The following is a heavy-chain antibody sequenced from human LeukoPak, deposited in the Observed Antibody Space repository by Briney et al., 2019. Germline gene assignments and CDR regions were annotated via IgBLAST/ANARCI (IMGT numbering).Heavy chain of an antibody. Sequence: GASVKVSCKASGYTFTSYDINWVRQAPGQGLEWMGRIIPILGIANYAQKFQGRVTITADKSTSTAYTELSSLRSEDTAVYYCAREPLVVPKSRYFDYWGQGTLVTVSS. CDR1: GYTFTSYD. V-gene: IGHV1-69*04. J-gene: IGHJ4*02. D-gene: IGHD3-22*01. CDR3: AREPLVVPKSRYFDY. CDR2: IIPILGIA.